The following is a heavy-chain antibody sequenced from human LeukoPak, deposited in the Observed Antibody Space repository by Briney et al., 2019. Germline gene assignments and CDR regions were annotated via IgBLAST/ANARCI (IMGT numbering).Heavy chain of an antibody. CDR3: AKDSVFGFGELRSPTTFDY. J-gene: IGHJ4*02. Sequence: GGSLRLSCAASGFTFDDYAMHWVRQAPGKGLEWVSGIGWNSGSIGYADSVKGRFTISRDNAKNSLYLQMNSLRAEDTALYYCAKDSVFGFGELRSPTTFDYWGQGTLVTVSS. D-gene: IGHD3-10*01. CDR1: GFTFDDYA. CDR2: IGWNSGSI. V-gene: IGHV3-9*01.